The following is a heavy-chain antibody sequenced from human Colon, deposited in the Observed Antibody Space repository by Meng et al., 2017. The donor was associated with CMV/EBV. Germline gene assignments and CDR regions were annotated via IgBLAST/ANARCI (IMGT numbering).Heavy chain of an antibody. Sequence: QVQLVQSGAEVKKPGASVMVSCKASGFTFTTYAIHWVRQAPEQRREWMGWINLGHGNTEYSQKFQGRITLTRDTSGNIAYMELSSLRSEDTAVYYCVRERGYNGYDYHRSFDYWGQGTLVTVSS. J-gene: IGHJ4*02. CDR1: GFTFTTYA. D-gene: IGHD5-12*01. CDR2: INLGHGNT. V-gene: IGHV1-3*01. CDR3: VRERGYNGYDYHRSFDY.